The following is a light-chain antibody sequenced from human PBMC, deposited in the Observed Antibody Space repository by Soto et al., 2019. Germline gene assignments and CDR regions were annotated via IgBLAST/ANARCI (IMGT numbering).Light chain of an antibody. J-gene: IGLJ6*01. Sequence: SALTQPASVSGSPGQSITISCTGTSSDVGGYNYVSWYQQHPGKAPKLMIYDVRNRASGASNRFSGSKSGNTASLTISGLQAEDEADYYCTSYTSSSTLYVFGTGTQLTVL. CDR3: TSYTSSSTLYV. CDR2: DVR. CDR1: SSDVGGYNY. V-gene: IGLV2-14*01.